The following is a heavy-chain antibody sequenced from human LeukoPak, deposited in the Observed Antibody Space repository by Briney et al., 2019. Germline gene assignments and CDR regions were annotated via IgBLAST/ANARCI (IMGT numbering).Heavy chain of an antibody. V-gene: IGHV3-23*01. J-gene: IGHJ1*01. Sequence: GGSLRLSCAASGFTFGSHGMNWVRQAPGKGLEWVSGSSSIGGRTYYADSVKGRFTVTRDNSRNTLHLQMNSLRVEDTGVYYCAKDDAWGRFYHWGQGTLVTVSS. CDR3: AKDDAWGRFYH. CDR1: GFTFGSHG. D-gene: IGHD3-16*01. CDR2: SSSIGGRT.